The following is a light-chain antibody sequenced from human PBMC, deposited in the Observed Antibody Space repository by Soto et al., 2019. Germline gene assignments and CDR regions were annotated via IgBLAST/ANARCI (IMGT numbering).Light chain of an antibody. J-gene: IGKJ4*01. V-gene: IGKV3-20*01. CDR3: QQYDDSLLT. Sequence: EIVMTQSPATLSVSPGERATLSCRASQSVSSDLAWYHQKPGQAPRLLIYGASSRATGIPDRFSGSGSGTDFTLTISRLEPEDFAVYYCQQYDDSLLTFGGGTKVDIK. CDR1: QSVSSD. CDR2: GAS.